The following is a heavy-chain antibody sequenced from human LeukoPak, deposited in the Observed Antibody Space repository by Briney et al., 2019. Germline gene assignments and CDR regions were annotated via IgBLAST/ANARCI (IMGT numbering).Heavy chain of an antibody. V-gene: IGHV4-39*01. CDR1: GGSFSSSSYY. CDR3: ARLRIMIVARYYYYYGMDV. D-gene: IGHD3-22*01. CDR2: IYYSGST. Sequence: SETLSLTCTVSGGSFSSSSYYWGRIRRPPGKGLEWIGSIYYSGSTYYNPSLKSRVTISVDTSKNQFSLKLSSVTAADTAVYYCARLRIMIVARYYYYYGMDVWGQGTMVTVSS. J-gene: IGHJ6*02.